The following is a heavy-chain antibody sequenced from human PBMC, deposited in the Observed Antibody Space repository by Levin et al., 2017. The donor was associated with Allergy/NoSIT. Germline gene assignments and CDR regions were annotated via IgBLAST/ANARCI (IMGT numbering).Heavy chain of an antibody. CDR3: GGEGGSSGRCGMFDY. J-gene: IGHJ4*02. CDR1: GFTFSTSV. Sequence: GESLKISCAASGFTFSTSVMHWVRQAPGEGLEWVAGISHDGDSKHYADSAKGRFTISRDNSKSTLDLHVSSLRPEDTAVYYCGGEGGSSGRCGMFDYWGLGTLVTVSS. D-gene: IGHD2-15*01. CDR2: ISHDGDSK. V-gene: IGHV3-30-3*01.